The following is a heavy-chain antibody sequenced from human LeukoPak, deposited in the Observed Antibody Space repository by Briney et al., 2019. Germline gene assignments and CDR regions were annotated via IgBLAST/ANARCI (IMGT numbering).Heavy chain of an antibody. J-gene: IGHJ4*02. CDR1: GFTFSTYN. V-gene: IGHV3-21*01. Sequence: GGSLRLSCAASGFTFSTYNMNWLRQAPGKGLEWVSSITSGETYIYYADSVKGRFTISRDNAKNSLYLQMNSLRAEDTAVYYCARVGGAYYGSGSYYSGYWGQGTLVTVSS. D-gene: IGHD3-10*01. CDR2: ITSGETYI. CDR3: ARVGGAYYGSGSYYSGY.